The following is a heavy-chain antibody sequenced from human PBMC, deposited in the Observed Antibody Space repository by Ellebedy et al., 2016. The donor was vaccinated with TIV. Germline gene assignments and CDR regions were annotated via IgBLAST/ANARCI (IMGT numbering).Heavy chain of an antibody. J-gene: IGHJ5*02. CDR1: GGSISSSAYY. Sequence: SETLSLTXTVSGGSISSSAYYWGWIRQPPGKGLEWIGSIYYSGSTHYNPSLKSRVSISVDMSKNHFSLRLTSVTAADTAVYFCARGTTVATRGVNWFNPWGQGTLVTVSS. CDR2: IYYSGST. V-gene: IGHV4-39*02. D-gene: IGHD4-17*01. CDR3: ARGTTVATRGVNWFNP.